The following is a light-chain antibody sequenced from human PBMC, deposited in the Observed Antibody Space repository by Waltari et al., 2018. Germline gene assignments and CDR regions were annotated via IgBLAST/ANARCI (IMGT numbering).Light chain of an antibody. CDR2: DAS. J-gene: IGKJ4*01. CDR1: QDVNDY. V-gene: IGKV3-11*01. CDR3: LQRYA. Sequence: EIVLTQSPATLSLSPGQRAALSCRASQDVNDYLAWYQQKPGQPPRLLIYDASKRATGIPARFSGSGSGTDFTLTISTLEPEDFGVYYCLQRYAFGGGTKVEI.